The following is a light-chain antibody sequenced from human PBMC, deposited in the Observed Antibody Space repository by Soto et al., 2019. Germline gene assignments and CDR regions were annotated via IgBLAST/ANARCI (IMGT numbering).Light chain of an antibody. CDR1: SSDVGGYNY. CDR2: DDN. V-gene: IGLV2-14*01. Sequence: QSALTQPASVSGSPGQSITISCSGTSSDVGGYNYVSWYQLHPGKAPKLMIYDDNNRPSGVSNRFSGSKSGNTASLTISGLQAEDEADYYCSSYTSNSTQVFGTGTKLTVL. J-gene: IGLJ1*01. CDR3: SSYTSNSTQV.